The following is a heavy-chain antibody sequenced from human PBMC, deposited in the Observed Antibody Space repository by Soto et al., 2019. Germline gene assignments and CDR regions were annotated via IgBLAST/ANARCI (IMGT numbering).Heavy chain of an antibody. CDR1: GFTFGSGV. V-gene: IGHV3-48*01. J-gene: IGHJ1*01. CDR2: INNSSSTI. CDR3: ARVLYGDPREYFQY. D-gene: IGHD4-17*01. Sequence: GGSLTLSWAAYGFTFGSGVMNWVRQAPGKGLEWVSYINNSSSTIYYADSVKGRFTISRDNAKNSLYLQMNSLRAEDTAVYYCARVLYGDPREYFQYWGQGTLVTVSS.